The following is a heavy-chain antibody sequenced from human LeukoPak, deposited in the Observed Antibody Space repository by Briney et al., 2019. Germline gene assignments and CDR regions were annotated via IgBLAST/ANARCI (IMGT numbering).Heavy chain of an antibody. CDR3: ARLKLGAYFDL. CDR1: GGSTSSDY. J-gene: IGHJ2*01. Sequence: SETLSLTCTVSGGSTSSDYWSWILQSPGKGLEWVGYVYNSGDTGKNPSLKSRVTILLDTSKNQCSLKLTSVSAADTAVYYCARLKLGAYFDLWGRGTLVTVSS. D-gene: IGHD3-16*01. V-gene: IGHV4-59*08. CDR2: VYNSGDT.